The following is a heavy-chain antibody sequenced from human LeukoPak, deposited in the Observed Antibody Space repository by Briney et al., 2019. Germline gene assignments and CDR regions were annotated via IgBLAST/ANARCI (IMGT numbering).Heavy chain of an antibody. J-gene: IGHJ4*02. D-gene: IGHD3-3*01. Sequence: GGSLRLSCAASGFTFSSYGMHWVRQAPGKGLEWVANIKEDGSQKYYVDSVKGRFTISRDNAKNSLYLQMNSLRAEDTAVYYCARDLWTHNDFWSGYYTDWGQGTLVTVSS. CDR1: GFTFSSYG. CDR2: IKEDGSQK. CDR3: ARDLWTHNDFWSGYYTD. V-gene: IGHV3-7*01.